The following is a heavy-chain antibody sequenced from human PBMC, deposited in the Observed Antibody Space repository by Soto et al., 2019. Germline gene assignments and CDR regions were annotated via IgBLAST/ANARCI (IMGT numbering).Heavy chain of an antibody. D-gene: IGHD3-3*01. CDR3: ARAGYDFWSGYPHPTYYYGMDV. Sequence: AASVKVSCKASGGTFSSYAISWVRQAPGQGLEWMGGIIPIFGTANYAQKFQGRVTITADESTSTAYMELSSLRSEDTAVYYCARAGYDFWSGYPHPTYYYGMDVWGQGTTVTVSS. CDR1: GGTFSSYA. CDR2: IIPIFGTA. J-gene: IGHJ6*02. V-gene: IGHV1-69*13.